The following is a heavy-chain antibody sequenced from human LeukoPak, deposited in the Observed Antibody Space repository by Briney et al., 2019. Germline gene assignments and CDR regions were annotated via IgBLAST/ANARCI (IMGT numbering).Heavy chain of an antibody. CDR1: GFTFSSFE. CDR3: ARLDYSNYGAYYCYYMDV. CDR2: ISTSGTTI. J-gene: IGHJ6*03. D-gene: IGHD4-11*01. V-gene: IGHV3-48*03. Sequence: PGGSLRLSCAASGFTFSSFEMTWVRQAPGKGLEWLSYISTSGTTIYYADSVKGRFTISRDNAKNSLYLQMNSLRAEDTAVYYCARLDYSNYGAYYCYYMDVWGKGTTVTVSS.